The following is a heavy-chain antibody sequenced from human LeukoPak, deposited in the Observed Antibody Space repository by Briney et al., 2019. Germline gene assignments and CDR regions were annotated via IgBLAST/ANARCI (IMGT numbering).Heavy chain of an antibody. D-gene: IGHD5-18*01. J-gene: IGHJ4*02. CDR2: IKQDGDEK. CDR3: ARRRDTAMVLFFDY. Sequence: PGGSLRLSCAASGFTFSSYWMTWVRQAPGKGLEWVANIKQDGDEKYYVDSVKGRFTISRDNAKNSLYLQMNSLRVEDTAVYYCARRRDTAMVLFFDYWGQGTLVTVSS. CDR1: GFTFSSYW. V-gene: IGHV3-7*03.